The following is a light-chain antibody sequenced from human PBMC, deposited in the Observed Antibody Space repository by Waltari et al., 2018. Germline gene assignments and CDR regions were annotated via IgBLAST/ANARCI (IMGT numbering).Light chain of an antibody. CDR3: QAYHTPHPWT. CDR2: SAY. CDR1: QDISDF. J-gene: IGKJ1*01. V-gene: IGKV1-27*01. Sequence: DIQMTQSPSSLSASVGAGVAITCRASQDISDFLAWYQQKPGKPPKLLIYSAYTLQPGVPSRFSGRGLGTDFTLAISSLQPEDVATYYCQAYHTPHPWTFGQGTKVDIK.